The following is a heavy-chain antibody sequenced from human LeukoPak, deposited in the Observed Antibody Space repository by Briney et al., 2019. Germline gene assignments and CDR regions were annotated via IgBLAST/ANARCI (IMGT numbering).Heavy chain of an antibody. CDR2: INPNSGGT. Sequence: GASVKVSCKASGYTFTGYYMHWVRQAPGQGLEWMGWINPNSGGTNYAQKFQGRVTMTRDTSISTAYMELSRLRSDDTAVYYCARDTRYCSSTSCYSHYYYMDVWGKGTTVTVSS. CDR1: GYTFTGYY. CDR3: ARDTRYCSSTSCYSHYYYMDV. V-gene: IGHV1-2*02. J-gene: IGHJ6*03. D-gene: IGHD2-2*01.